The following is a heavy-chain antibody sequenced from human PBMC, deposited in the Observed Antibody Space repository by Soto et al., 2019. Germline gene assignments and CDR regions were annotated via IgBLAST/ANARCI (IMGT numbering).Heavy chain of an antibody. Sequence: QVQLVQSGAEVKKPGSSVKVSCKASGGTFSSYAISWVRQAPGQGLEWMGGIIPIFGTANYAQKFQGRVTITADESTSTAYMELSSLRSEDTAVYYCARDDSIAARPYYYYGMDVWGQGTTVTVSS. J-gene: IGHJ6*02. D-gene: IGHD6-6*01. CDR3: ARDDSIAARPYYYYGMDV. CDR2: IIPIFGTA. CDR1: GGTFSSYA. V-gene: IGHV1-69*01.